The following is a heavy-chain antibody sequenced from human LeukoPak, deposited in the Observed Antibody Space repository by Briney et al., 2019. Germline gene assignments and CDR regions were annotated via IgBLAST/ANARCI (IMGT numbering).Heavy chain of an antibody. J-gene: IGHJ4*02. V-gene: IGHV1-69*02. D-gene: IGHD3-22*01. Sequence: ASVKVSCKASGGTFSSYTISWVRQAPGQGLEWMGRIIPILGIANYAQKFQGRVTITADKSTSTAYMELSSLRSEDTAVYYCARPASGGYPPLGYWGQGTLVTVSS. CDR2: IIPILGIA. CDR3: ARPASGGYPPLGY. CDR1: GGTFSSYT.